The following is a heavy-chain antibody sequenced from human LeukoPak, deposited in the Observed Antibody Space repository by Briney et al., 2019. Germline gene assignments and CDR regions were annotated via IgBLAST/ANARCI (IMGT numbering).Heavy chain of an antibody. D-gene: IGHD4-11*01. CDR2: IYYSGCT. J-gene: IGHJ4*02. V-gene: IGHV4-39*01. Sequence: PSETLSLTCTVSGGSISSSSYYWGWIRQPPGKGLEWIGSIYYSGCTYYNPSLKSRVTISVDTSKNQFSLKLSSVTAADTAVYYCARSDYSLVLIDYWGQGTLVTVSS. CDR3: ARSDYSLVLIDY. CDR1: GGSISSSSYY.